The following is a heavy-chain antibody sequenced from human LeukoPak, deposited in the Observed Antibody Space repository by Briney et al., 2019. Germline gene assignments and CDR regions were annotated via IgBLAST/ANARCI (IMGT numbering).Heavy chain of an antibody. V-gene: IGHV4-59*01. Sequence: SETLSLTCTVSGGSISGYYWSWIRQPPGKGLEWNGYIYYSGSTNYNPSLKSRVTISVDTSKNQFSLKLSSVTAADTAVYYCARSDSSGYFPIDYWGQGTLVTVSS. CDR2: IYYSGST. CDR1: GGSISGYY. CDR3: ARSDSSGYFPIDY. J-gene: IGHJ4*02. D-gene: IGHD3-22*01.